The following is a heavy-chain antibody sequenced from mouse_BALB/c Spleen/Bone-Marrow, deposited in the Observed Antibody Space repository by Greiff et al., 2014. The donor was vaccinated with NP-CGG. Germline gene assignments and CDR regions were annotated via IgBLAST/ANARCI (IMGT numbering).Heavy chain of an antibody. D-gene: IGHD1-1*01. CDR1: GFTLSSYG. V-gene: IGHV5-9-2*01. J-gene: IGHJ2*01. CDR3: TRQFGGSSYPYFDY. CDR2: ISGGGSYS. Sequence: EVQVVESGGGLVKPGGSLKLSCAASGFTLSSYGMSWVRQTPERRLEWVATISGGGSYSYYPDSVKGRFTISRDNAENNLYLQMSSPRSEDTALYYCTRQFGGSSYPYFDYWGQGTTLTVSS.